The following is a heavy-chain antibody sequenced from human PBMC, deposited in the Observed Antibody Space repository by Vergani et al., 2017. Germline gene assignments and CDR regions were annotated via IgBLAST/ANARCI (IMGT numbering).Heavy chain of an antibody. CDR3: ARDPGSGSLGFDY. D-gene: IGHD3-10*01. V-gene: IGHV1-18*04. Sequence: QVQLVQSGAEVKKPGASVKVSCKASGYTFTSYGISWVRQAPGQGLEWMGWISAYNGNTNYAQKFQGRVTMTRDTSISTAYMELSRLRSDDTAVYYCARDPGSGSLGFDYWGQGTLVTVSS. CDR2: ISAYNGNT. CDR1: GYTFTSYG. J-gene: IGHJ4*02.